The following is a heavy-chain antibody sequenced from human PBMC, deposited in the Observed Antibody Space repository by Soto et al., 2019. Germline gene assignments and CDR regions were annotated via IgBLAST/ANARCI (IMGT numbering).Heavy chain of an antibody. CDR2: ISGYNGNT. Sequence: QVQVVQSGDEVKKPGASVKVSCKASGYTFTNYGFSWVRQAPGQGLEWMGWISGYNGNTKYAETFQGRVTMTTDTSTSTAHMEMSSLTSDDTAMYYCAREGQAHYYCYGMNDWGQETAVTVSS. J-gene: IGHJ6*02. V-gene: IGHV1-18*01. CDR1: GYTFTNYG. CDR3: AREGQAHYYCYGMND.